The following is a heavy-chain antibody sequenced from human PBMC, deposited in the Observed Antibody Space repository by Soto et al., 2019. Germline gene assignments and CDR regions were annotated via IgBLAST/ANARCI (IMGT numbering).Heavy chain of an antibody. CDR3: ARDPPVITIFGVDYYGMDV. J-gene: IGHJ6*02. CDR2: IYTSGST. V-gene: IGHV4-4*07. CDR1: GGSISSYY. Sequence: SETLSLTCTVSGGSISSYYWSWIRQPAGKGLEWIGRIYTSGSTNYNPSLKSRVTMSVDTSKNQFSLKLSSVTAADTAVYYCARDPPVITIFGVDYYGMDVWGQGTTVTVSS. D-gene: IGHD3-3*01.